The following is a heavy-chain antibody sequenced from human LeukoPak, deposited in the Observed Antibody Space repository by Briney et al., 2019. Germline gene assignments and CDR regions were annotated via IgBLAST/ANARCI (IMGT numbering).Heavy chain of an antibody. CDR2: FSVSDGRT. CDR3: AKQHAATGGYFDY. Sequence: PGGSLRLSCAPSGFTFTNYAMSWVRQAPGKGLEYISTFSVSDGRTYYADSVKGRFTISRDNSKYTLYLQMNSLRAEDTAVYYCAKQHAATGGYFDYWGQGTLVTVSS. V-gene: IGHV3-23*01. D-gene: IGHD3-10*01. J-gene: IGHJ4*02. CDR1: GFTFTNYA.